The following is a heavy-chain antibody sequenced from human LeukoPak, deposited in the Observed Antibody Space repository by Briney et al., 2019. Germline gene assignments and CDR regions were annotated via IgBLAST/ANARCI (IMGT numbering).Heavy chain of an antibody. Sequence: PSETLSLTCTVSGGSISSYYWSWIRQPAGKGLEWIGRIYTSGSTNYNPSLKSRVTMSVDTSKNQFSLKLSSVTAADTAVYYCARGWYCSGGSCYSNYYYYYMDVWGKGTTVTVSS. CDR2: IYTSGST. V-gene: IGHV4-4*07. D-gene: IGHD2-15*01. CDR1: GGSISSYY. J-gene: IGHJ6*03. CDR3: ARGWYCSGGSCYSNYYYYYMDV.